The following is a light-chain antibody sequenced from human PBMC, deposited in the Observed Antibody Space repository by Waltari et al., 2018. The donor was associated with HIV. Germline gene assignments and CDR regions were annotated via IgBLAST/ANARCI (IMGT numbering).Light chain of an antibody. CDR1: QDITSA. Sequence: AIQVTQSPSSLSASVGERVTITCRTSQDITSALAWYQQKPGKAPHLLIYDASLLENGVPSRFSGSGYGTDFTLTISNLQPEDFATYYCQQFNTEPWTFGQGTKVEI. J-gene: IGKJ1*01. V-gene: IGKV1-13*02. CDR3: QQFNTEPWT. CDR2: DAS.